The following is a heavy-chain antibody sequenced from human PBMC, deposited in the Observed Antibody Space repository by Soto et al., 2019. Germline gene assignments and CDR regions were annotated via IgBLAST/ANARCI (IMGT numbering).Heavy chain of an antibody. Sequence: GASVKASCKASGYTFTSSVISWGRQAPGQGLEWMGWISAYNGNTNYAQKLQGRVTMTTDTSTSTAYMELRSLRSDDTAVYYCALVVGSAEGGGLFECCGQGTMV. CDR1: GYTFTSSV. J-gene: IGHJ3*01. D-gene: IGHD2-15*01. V-gene: IGHV1-18*01. CDR2: ISAYNGNT. CDR3: ALVVGSAEGGGLFEC.